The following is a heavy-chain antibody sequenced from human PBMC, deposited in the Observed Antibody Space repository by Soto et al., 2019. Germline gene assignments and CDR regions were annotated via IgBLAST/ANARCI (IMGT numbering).Heavy chain of an antibody. CDR2: IWYDGSNK. CDR1: GFTFSSYG. V-gene: IGHV3-33*01. CDR3: ARDSTTVGVYFDY. Sequence: GGSLRLSCAASGFTFSSYGMHWVRQAPGKGLEWVAVIWYDGSNKYYADSVKGRFTISRDNSKNTLYLQMNSLRAEDTAVYYCARDSTTVGVYFDYWGQGTLVTVSS. J-gene: IGHJ4*02. D-gene: IGHD3-16*01.